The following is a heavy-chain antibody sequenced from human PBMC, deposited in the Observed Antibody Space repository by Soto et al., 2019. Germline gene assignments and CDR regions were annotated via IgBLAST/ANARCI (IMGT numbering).Heavy chain of an antibody. CDR3: ARGDIVVYDYGY. D-gene: IGHD2-15*01. V-gene: IGHV4-39*01. J-gene: IGHJ4*02. CDR2: IYYSGST. Sequence: SETLSLTCTVSGGSISSSTYYWDWIRQPPGKGLEWIGSIYYSGSTYYNPSLKSRVTISVDTSKNQFSLKLSSVTAADTAVYYCARGDIVVYDYGYWGQGTLVTVS. CDR1: GGSISSSTYY.